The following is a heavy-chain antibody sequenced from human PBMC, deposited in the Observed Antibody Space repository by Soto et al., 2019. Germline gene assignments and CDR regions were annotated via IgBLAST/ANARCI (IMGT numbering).Heavy chain of an antibody. CDR3: ARGPMNGHGY. CDR1: GGSFSGYY. J-gene: IGHJ4*02. V-gene: IGHV4-34*01. D-gene: IGHD1-1*01. CDR2: INHSGST. Sequence: SETLSLTCAVYGGSFSGYYWSWIRQPPGKGLEWIGEINHSGSTNYNPSLKSRVTISVDTSKNQFSLKLSSVTAADTDVYYCARGPMNGHGYWGQGTLVTVSS.